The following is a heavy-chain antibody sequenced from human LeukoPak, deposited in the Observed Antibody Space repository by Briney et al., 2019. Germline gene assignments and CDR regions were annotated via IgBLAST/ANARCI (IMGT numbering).Heavy chain of an antibody. D-gene: IGHD2-2*02. CDR2: IYTSGST. J-gene: IGHJ5*02. CDR3: ARDSLIVVVPAAIWESGWFDP. Sequence: SQTLSLTCTVSGGSISSGGYYWSWIRQPAGKGLEWIGRIYTSGSTNYNPSLKSRVTISVDTSKNQFSLKLSSVTAADTAVYYCARDSLIVVVPAAIWESGWFDPCGQGTLVTVSS. CDR1: GGSISSGGYY. V-gene: IGHV4-61*02.